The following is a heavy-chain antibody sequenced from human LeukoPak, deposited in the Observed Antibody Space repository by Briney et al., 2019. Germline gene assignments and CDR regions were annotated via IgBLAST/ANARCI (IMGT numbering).Heavy chain of an antibody. V-gene: IGHV4-34*01. D-gene: IGHD3-22*01. CDR1: GGSFSGYY. CDR3: ARAPYYYDSSGPPGMYYYYYMDV. CDR2: INHSGST. Sequence: SETLSLTCAVYGGSFSGYYWSWIRQPPGKGLEWIGEINHSGSTNYNPSLKSRVTISVDTSKNQFSLKVSSVTAADTAVYYCARAPYYYDSSGPPGMYYYYYMDVWGKGTTVTVSS. J-gene: IGHJ6*03.